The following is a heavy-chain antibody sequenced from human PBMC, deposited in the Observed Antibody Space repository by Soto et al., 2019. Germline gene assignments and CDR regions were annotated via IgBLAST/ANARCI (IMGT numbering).Heavy chain of an antibody. V-gene: IGHV3-23*01. CDR3: AKDQYSGYDYFLDH. CDR1: GFAFSSDA. CDR2: ISGSGGST. D-gene: IGHD5-12*01. Sequence: GGSLRLSCAAAGFAFSSDAMSWVRQAPGKGLEWVSAISGSGGSTYYADSVKGRFTISRDNSKNTLYLQMNSLRAEDTAVYYCAKDQYSGYDYFLDHWGQGTLVTVSS. J-gene: IGHJ4*02.